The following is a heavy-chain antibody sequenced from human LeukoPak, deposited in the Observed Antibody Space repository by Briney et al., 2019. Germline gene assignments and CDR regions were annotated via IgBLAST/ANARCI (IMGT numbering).Heavy chain of an antibody. Sequence: PGGSLRLSCVASGFTFSGYAMSWVRQAPGKGLEWVATISASGGSTYYADSVKGRFTISRDNSKNMLYLQMNSLRAEDTAVYYCAKDLGYYYDSSGYYYFDYWGQGALVNVSS. D-gene: IGHD3-22*01. J-gene: IGHJ4*02. CDR3: AKDLGYYYDSSGYYYFDY. V-gene: IGHV3-23*01. CDR1: GFTFSGYA. CDR2: ISASGGST.